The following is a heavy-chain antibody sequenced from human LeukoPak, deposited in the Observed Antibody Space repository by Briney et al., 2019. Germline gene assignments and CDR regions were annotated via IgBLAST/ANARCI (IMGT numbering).Heavy chain of an antibody. CDR1: GFTFSNYA. CDR3: ARDRHVPGLYYYYMDV. CDR2: IGYRGGSI. Sequence: GGSLRLSCAASGFTFSNYAMSWVRQAPGKGLEWVSIIGYRGGSIYYAYSVQGRFSISRDNDKNSLYLQMNSLRPEDTAVYFCARDRHVPGLYYYYMDVWGKGTTVTVSS. V-gene: IGHV3-23*01. J-gene: IGHJ6*03. D-gene: IGHD6-6*01.